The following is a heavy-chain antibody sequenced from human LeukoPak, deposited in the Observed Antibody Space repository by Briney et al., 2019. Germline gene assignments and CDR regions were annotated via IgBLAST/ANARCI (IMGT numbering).Heavy chain of an antibody. CDR3: AKISASGYSYGT. CDR2: IGSKGGST. Sequence: GGSLRLSCSASGFTFSSYAMHWVRQAPGKGLEYVSAIGSKGGSTYYADSVKGRFTISRDNSKNTLYLQMSSLRAEDTAVYYCAKISASGYSYGTWGQGTLVTVSS. V-gene: IGHV3-64D*06. J-gene: IGHJ5*02. D-gene: IGHD5-18*01. CDR1: GFTFSSYA.